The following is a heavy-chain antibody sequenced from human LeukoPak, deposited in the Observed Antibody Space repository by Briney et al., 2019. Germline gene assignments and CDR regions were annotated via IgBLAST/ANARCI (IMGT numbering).Heavy chain of an antibody. CDR3: AKDISSNCYRGRGVDH. Sequence: GGSLRLSCEVSGFNFASYAMNWVRQAPGKGLEWDSGISGSDATSCYRDCVKGRFTISRDNSKDTLYLHIKSLRAEDTAVYYCAKDISSNCYRGRGVDHWGQGTLVTVSS. CDR2: ISGSDATS. V-gene: IGHV3-23*01. CDR1: GFNFASYA. J-gene: IGHJ4*02. D-gene: IGHD2-2*01.